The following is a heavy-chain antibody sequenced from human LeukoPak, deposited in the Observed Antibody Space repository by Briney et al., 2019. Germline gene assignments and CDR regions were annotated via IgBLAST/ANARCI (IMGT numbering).Heavy chain of an antibody. Sequence: ASVKVSCKVSGYTLTELSMHWVRQAPGKGLEWMGGFDPEDGETIYPQKFQGRVIMTADTSTDTAYMELSSLRSEDTAVYYCATPHRSGSYYDDFDYWGQGTLVTVSS. CDR2: FDPEDGET. D-gene: IGHD3-10*01. J-gene: IGHJ4*02. CDR1: GYTLTELS. CDR3: ATPHRSGSYYDDFDY. V-gene: IGHV1-24*01.